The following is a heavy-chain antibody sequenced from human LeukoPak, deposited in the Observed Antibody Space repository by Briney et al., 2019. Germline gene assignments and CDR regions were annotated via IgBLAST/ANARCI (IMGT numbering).Heavy chain of an antibody. V-gene: IGHV1-18*01. CDR3: ARDVSYYYDSSGYGDY. CDR1: GYTFTSYG. D-gene: IGHD3-22*01. J-gene: IGHJ4*02. CDR2: ISAYNGNT. Sequence: ASVKVSFKGSGYTFTSYGISRVRQAPGQGVEGKGWISAYNGNTNYAQKLQGRVTMTTDTSTSTAYMELRSLRSDDTAVYYCARDVSYYYDSSGYGDYWGQGTLVTVSS.